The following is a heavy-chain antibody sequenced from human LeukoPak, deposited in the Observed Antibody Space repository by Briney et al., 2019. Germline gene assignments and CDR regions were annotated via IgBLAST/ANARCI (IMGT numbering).Heavy chain of an antibody. Sequence: SSVKVSCMGSGYTFTRYGISGVRQAPGQGLEWMGWISAYNGNTNFAQKLQGRVTMTTDTSTSTAYMELRSLRSDDTAVYYCARDRAWYYGSGVDYWGQGTLVTVSS. CDR2: ISAYNGNT. D-gene: IGHD3-10*01. CDR3: ARDRAWYYGSGVDY. J-gene: IGHJ4*02. V-gene: IGHV1-18*04. CDR1: GYTFTRYG.